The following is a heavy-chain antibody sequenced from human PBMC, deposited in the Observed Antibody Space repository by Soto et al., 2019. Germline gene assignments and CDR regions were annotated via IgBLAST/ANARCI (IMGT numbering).Heavy chain of an antibody. D-gene: IGHD3-22*01. CDR2: IKQDGSEK. V-gene: IGHV3-7*01. CDR1: GFTFSSCW. Sequence: PVGSLRLSCAASGFTFSSCWMSWVRQAPGKGLQWVANIKQDGSEKYYVDSVKGRFTISRDNAKNSLYLQMNSLRAEDTAVYYCARWDHSSGLDYWGQGTLVTVSS. CDR3: ARWDHSSGLDY. J-gene: IGHJ4*02.